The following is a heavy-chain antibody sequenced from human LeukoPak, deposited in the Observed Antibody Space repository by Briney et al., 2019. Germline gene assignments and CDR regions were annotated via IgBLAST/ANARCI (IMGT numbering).Heavy chain of an antibody. D-gene: IGHD3-9*01. J-gene: IGHJ5*02. V-gene: IGHV4-39*07. CDR1: GGSISSSSYY. Sequence: SETLSLTCTVSGGSISSSSYYWGWIRQPPGKGLEWIGSIYYSGSTYYNPSLKSRVTISVDTSKNQFSLKLSSVTAADTAVYYCARDKTREDYDILTGYYLGPGNWFDPWGQGTLVTVSS. CDR3: ARDKTREDYDILTGYYLGPGNWFDP. CDR2: IYYSGST.